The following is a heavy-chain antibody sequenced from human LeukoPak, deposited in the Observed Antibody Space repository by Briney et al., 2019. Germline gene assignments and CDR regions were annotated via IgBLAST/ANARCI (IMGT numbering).Heavy chain of an antibody. Sequence: SETLSLTCAVYGGSFSGYYWSWIRQPPGKGLEWIGEINHSGSTNYNPSLKSRVTISVDTSKNQFSLKLSSVTAADTAVYYCARGPRRSGSYYSNCYYGMDVWGQGTTVTVSS. V-gene: IGHV4-34*01. D-gene: IGHD3-10*01. CDR3: ARGPRRSGSYYSNCYYGMDV. CDR2: INHSGST. CDR1: GGSFSGYY. J-gene: IGHJ6*02.